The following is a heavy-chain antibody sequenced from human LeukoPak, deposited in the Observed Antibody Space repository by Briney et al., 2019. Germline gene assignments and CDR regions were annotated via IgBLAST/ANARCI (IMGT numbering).Heavy chain of an antibody. J-gene: IGHJ4*02. V-gene: IGHV3-23*01. CDR1: GFTFSSYE. Sequence: GGSLRLSCAASGFTFSSYEMNWVRQAPGKGLEWVSAISGSGGSTYYADSVKGRFTISRDNSKNTLYLQMNSLRAEDTAVYYCAKDTSSVGLPDYWGQGTLVTVSS. CDR3: AKDTSSVGLPDY. CDR2: ISGSGGST. D-gene: IGHD2-15*01.